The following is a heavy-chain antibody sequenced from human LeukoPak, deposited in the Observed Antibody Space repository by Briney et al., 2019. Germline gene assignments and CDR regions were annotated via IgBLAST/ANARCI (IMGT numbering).Heavy chain of an antibody. CDR3: AKDWFATTDY. CDR2: IKEDGSEK. V-gene: IGHV3-7*01. D-gene: IGHD1/OR15-1a*01. CDR1: GFTFSNYW. J-gene: IGHJ4*02. Sequence: PGGSLRLSCASSGFTFSNYWMSWVRQAPGKGLEWVANIKEDGSEKDYVDSVKGRFTISRDNAKNSLYLQMNSLRVEDTAVYYCAKDWFATTDYWGQGILVTVSS.